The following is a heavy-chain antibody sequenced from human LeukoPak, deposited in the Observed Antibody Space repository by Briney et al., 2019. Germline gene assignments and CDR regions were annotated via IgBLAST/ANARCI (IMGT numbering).Heavy chain of an antibody. J-gene: IGHJ4*02. CDR1: GFTFSSYS. Sequence: GGSLRLSCAASGFTFSSYSMNWVRQAPGKGLEWVSSISSSSSYIYYADSVKGRFTISRDNAKNSLYLQMNSLRAEDTAVYYCARVGDCTNGVCYNFDYWGQGTLVIVSS. CDR2: ISSSSSYI. V-gene: IGHV3-21*01. CDR3: ARVGDCTNGVCYNFDY. D-gene: IGHD2-8*01.